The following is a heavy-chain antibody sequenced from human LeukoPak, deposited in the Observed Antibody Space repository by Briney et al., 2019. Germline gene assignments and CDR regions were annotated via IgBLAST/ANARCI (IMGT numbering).Heavy chain of an antibody. CDR1: GGTVSNNY. J-gene: IGHJ5*02. CDR2: IYSGGST. CDR3: VRNSGELGA. V-gene: IGHV3-53*01. Sequence: GGSLRLSCAASGGTVSNNYRIWVRRAAGKGLEWVALIYSGGSTYYADSVKGRFTISRDNSKNTLHLQMNSLRAEDTAGYYCVRNSGELGAWGQGTLVTVSS. D-gene: IGHD2-21*01.